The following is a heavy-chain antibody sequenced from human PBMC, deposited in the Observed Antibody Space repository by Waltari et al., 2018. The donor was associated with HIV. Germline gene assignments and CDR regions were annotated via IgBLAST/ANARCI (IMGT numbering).Heavy chain of an antibody. CDR2: ISPSRST. V-gene: IGHV4-34*01. J-gene: IGHJ5*01. CDR3: ASRGAPTPVTTDS. D-gene: IGHD4-17*01. CDR1: CGSFSGYY. Sequence: QMQLQPWGAGPLKPSETLSLTCAVQCGSFSGYYWSWIRQPPGKGLEWIGEISPSRSTKYNPSLKSRVTISVDTSKNQFSLRLKSVTAADTAVFYCASRGAPTPVTTDSWGQGTLVIVSS.